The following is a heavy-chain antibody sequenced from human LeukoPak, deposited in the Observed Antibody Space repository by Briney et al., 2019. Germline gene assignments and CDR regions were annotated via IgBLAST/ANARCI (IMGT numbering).Heavy chain of an antibody. CDR2: ISSTGDST. V-gene: IGHV3-23*01. CDR3: AKGHQVTYFDY. D-gene: IGHD5-18*01. CDR1: GFTFTSYA. Sequence: PGGSLRLSCAASGFTFTSYAMRWVRQTPGKGLEWVSTISSTGDSTYHADSVKGRFTISRDNSKNTLYLQMNSLRAEDTAVYYCAKGHQVTYFDYWGQGTLVTVSS. J-gene: IGHJ4*02.